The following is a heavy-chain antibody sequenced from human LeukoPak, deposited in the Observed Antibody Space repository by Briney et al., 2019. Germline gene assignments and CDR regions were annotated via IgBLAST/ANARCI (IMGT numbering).Heavy chain of an antibody. D-gene: IGHD5-12*01. Sequence: GGSLRLSCAASSFTFSAYVMHWVRQAPGRGPECVSSISSSSTYMSYADSVKGRFTVSRDNAENSLYLQMSGLRGEDTAVYYCARGPKSEWLQNYFDYWGQGALVAVSS. CDR2: ISSSSTYM. CDR3: ARGPKSEWLQNYFDY. V-gene: IGHV3-21*06. J-gene: IGHJ4*02. CDR1: SFTFSAYV.